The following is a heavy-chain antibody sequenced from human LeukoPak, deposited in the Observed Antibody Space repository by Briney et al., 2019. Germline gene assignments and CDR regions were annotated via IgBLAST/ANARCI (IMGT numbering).Heavy chain of an antibody. CDR1: GFTFSSYS. CDR3: ASPRGYSYGYNYYGMDV. Sequence: PGGSLRLSCAASGFTFSSYSMNWVRQAPGKGLEWVSYIGGSSTTVYYAESVKGRFTISRDNAKNSLYLQMNSLRDEDTAVYYCASPRGYSYGYNYYGMDVWGQGTTVTVSS. D-gene: IGHD5-18*01. V-gene: IGHV3-48*02. CDR2: IGGSSTTV. J-gene: IGHJ6*02.